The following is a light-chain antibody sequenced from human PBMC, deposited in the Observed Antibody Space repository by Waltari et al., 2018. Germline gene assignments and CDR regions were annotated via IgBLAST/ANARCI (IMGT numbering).Light chain of an antibody. V-gene: IGLV1-44*01. CDR3: AAWDDSLGGRWV. J-gene: IGLJ3*02. CDR2: RSD. CDR1: ASNIGHNL. Sequence: QSVLTQPPSASGTPGQRVTMSCSGSASNIGHNLVNWYQQPPGKAPKLVIYRSDQRPSGVPDRFSASKSGTSASLAISGLQSEDEADYYCAAWDDSLGGRWVFGGGTKVTVL.